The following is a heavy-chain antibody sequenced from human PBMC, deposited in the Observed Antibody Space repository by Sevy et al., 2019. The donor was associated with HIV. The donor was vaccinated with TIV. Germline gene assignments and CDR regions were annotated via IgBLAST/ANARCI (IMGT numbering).Heavy chain of an antibody. V-gene: IGHV3-11*06. CDR1: GFTFSNYY. CDR2: ISSLSSYT. Sequence: GGSLRLSCAASGFTFSNYYMSWIRQAPGKGLEWVSYISSLSSYTNFADSVKGRFTISRDNAKNSLYLLMKSLRAEDTAVYYCAGGSGRYNDAFDIWGQGTMVTVSS. D-gene: IGHD1-26*01. CDR3: AGGSGRYNDAFDI. J-gene: IGHJ3*02.